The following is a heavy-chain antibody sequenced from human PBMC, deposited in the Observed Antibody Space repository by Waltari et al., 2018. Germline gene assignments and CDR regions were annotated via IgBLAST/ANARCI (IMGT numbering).Heavy chain of an antibody. CDR3: ARIPEIGYCSSTSCYSYAFDI. J-gene: IGHJ3*02. CDR1: GFSLSTARMG. V-gene: IGHV2-26*01. Sequence: QVTLKESGPVLVKPTATLTLTCTVSGFSLSTARMGVSWSRQPPGKALEWLAHIFSNDEKSYSTSLKSRLTISKDTSKSQVVLTMTNMDPVDTATYYCARIPEIGYCSSTSCYSYAFDIWGQGTMVTVSS. CDR2: IFSNDEK. D-gene: IGHD2-2*02.